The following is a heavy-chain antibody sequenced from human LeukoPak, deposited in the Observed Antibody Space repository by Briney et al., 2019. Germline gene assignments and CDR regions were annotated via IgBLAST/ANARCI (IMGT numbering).Heavy chain of an antibody. CDR2: IKSKVDGETT. D-gene: IGHD3/OR15-3a*01. J-gene: IGHJ4*02. V-gene: IGHV3-15*01. CDR3: SRRFWTGYYDS. CDR1: GFTFSSAW. Sequence: PGGSLRLSCAASGFTFSSAWMTWVRQAPGKGLEYVARIKSKVDGETTDYIAPVKGRFIISRDDSKNTLYLQMNSLRTEDTAAYYCSRRFWTGYYDSWGQGTLVTVSS.